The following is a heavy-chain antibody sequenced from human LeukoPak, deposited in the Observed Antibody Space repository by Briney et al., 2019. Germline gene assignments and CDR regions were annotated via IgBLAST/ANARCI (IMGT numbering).Heavy chain of an antibody. J-gene: IGHJ6*03. CDR2: IIPIFGTA. D-gene: IGHD3-10*01. Sequence: PLASVKVSCKASGYTFTSYYMHWVRQAPGQGLEWMGGIIPIFGTANYAQKFQGRVTITADESTSTAYMELSSLRSEDTAVYYCARYGTMVRGVPDYYYYMDVWGKGTAVTISS. V-gene: IGHV1-69*13. CDR3: ARYGTMVRGVPDYYYYMDV. CDR1: GYTFTSYY.